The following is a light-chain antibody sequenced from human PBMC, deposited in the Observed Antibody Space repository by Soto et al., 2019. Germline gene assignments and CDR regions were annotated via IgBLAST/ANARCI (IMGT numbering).Light chain of an antibody. Sequence: IVMTQSPATLSVSPGERATLSCRAIQSVDTNLAWYQQKPGQAPRLLIYGASTRATGIPTRFSGSGSGTQFTLAIGTLQSEDFAVYYCQQYNNWPETFGQGTKLEIK. V-gene: IGKV3-15*01. CDR1: QSVDTN. J-gene: IGKJ2*01. CDR2: GAS. CDR3: QQYNNWPET.